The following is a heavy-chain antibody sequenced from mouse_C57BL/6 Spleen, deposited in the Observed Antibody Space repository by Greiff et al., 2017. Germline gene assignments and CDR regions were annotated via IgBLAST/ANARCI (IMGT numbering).Heavy chain of an antibody. CDR1: GFTFSSYA. J-gene: IGHJ1*03. CDR2: ISSGGDYI. V-gene: IGHV5-9-1*02. Sequence: EVKLVESGEGLVKPGGSLKLSCAASGFTFSSYAMSWVRQTPEKRLEWVAYISSGGDYIYYADTVKGRFTISRDNARNTLYLQMSSLKSEDTAMYYCTREGDYSNSHWYFDVWGTGTTVTVSS. D-gene: IGHD2-5*01. CDR3: TREGDYSNSHWYFDV.